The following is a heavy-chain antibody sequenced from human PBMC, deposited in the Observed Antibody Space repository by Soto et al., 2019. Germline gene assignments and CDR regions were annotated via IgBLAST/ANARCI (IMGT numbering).Heavy chain of an antibody. J-gene: IGHJ5*02. D-gene: IGHD4-4*01. CDR3: AREGTVTIRGLNWFDP. V-gene: IGHV4-30-4*01. Sequence: QVQLQESGPGLVKTSQTLSLTCTVSGGSISSGDYYWSWIRQPPGKGLEWIGYIYYSGSTYYNPSLKSRVTISVDTSKNQFSLKLSSVTAADTAVYYCAREGTVTIRGLNWFDPWGQGTLVTVSS. CDR1: GGSISSGDYY. CDR2: IYYSGST.